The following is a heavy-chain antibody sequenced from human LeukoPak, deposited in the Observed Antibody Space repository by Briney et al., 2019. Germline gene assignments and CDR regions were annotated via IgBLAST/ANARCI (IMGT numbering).Heavy chain of an antibody. V-gene: IGHV3-11*01. CDR1: GFTLSDYD. CDR2: ISDSGSTI. J-gene: IGHJ4*02. Sequence: PGGSLRLSCAASGFTLSDYDMSWIRQAPGKGLEWISHISDSGSTIYYANSVKGRFTISRDNAKNSLYLQMSSLRAEDTAVYYCASSQLSRDGYNPIDYWGQGTLVTVSS. CDR3: ASSQLSRDGYNPIDY. D-gene: IGHD5-12*01.